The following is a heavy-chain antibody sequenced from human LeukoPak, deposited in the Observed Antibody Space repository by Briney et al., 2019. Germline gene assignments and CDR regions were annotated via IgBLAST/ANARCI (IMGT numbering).Heavy chain of an antibody. Sequence: SETLSLTCGVFGRSFSGYYWTWVRQAPGKGPEWIGEISESGTTNYNASLNNRVTLSVDTSKNQFSLKMTSLTAADTGVFYCARALMTLVRGVPRTTWFDPWGQGTLVTVSS. J-gene: IGHJ5*02. D-gene: IGHD3-10*01. CDR3: ARALMTLVRGVPRTTWFDP. V-gene: IGHV4-34*01. CDR1: GRSFSGYY. CDR2: ISESGTT.